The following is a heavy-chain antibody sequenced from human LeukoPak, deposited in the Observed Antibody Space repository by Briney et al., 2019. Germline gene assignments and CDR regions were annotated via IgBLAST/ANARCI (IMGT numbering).Heavy chain of an antibody. CDR1: GGSISSGGYY. Sequence: PSETLSLTCTVPGGSISSGGYYWSWIRQHPGKGLEWIGYIYYSGSTYCNPSLKSRVTISVDTSKNQFSLKLSSVTAADTAVYYCARVSWELLRYGFDYWGQGTLVTVSS. J-gene: IGHJ4*02. CDR3: ARVSWELLRYGFDY. D-gene: IGHD1-26*01. CDR2: IYYSGST. V-gene: IGHV4-31*03.